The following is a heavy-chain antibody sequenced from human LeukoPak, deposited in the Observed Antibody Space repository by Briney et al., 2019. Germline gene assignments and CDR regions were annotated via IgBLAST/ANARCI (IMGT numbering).Heavy chain of an antibody. CDR3: TSFWFGEICSWFDP. D-gene: IGHD3-10*01. CDR1: GSNFTSYW. J-gene: IGHJ5*02. Sequence: GGSLEISCQGSGSNFTSYWMGWARQLPGKGVEGMGIIYPGDSDTSYSPSFQGQVTISADKSFSTAYLQWSSLKASDTSMYFFTSFWFGEICSWFDPLGQGTLVTVSS. CDR2: IYPGDSDT. V-gene: IGHV5-51*01.